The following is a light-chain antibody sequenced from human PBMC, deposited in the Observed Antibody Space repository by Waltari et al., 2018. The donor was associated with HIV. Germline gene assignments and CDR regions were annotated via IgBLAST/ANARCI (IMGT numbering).Light chain of an antibody. V-gene: IGLV1-51*01. J-gene: IGLJ3*02. CDR2: DNN. Sequence: QSVLTQPPSVSAAPGQKVTISCSGSSSTLGNNYVSWYQQLPGTAPKLLIYDNNKRPSGIPDRFSGSKSGTSATLGITGLQTGDEADYYCGTWDSSLSAEVFGGGTKLTVL. CDR3: GTWDSSLSAEV. CDR1: SSTLGNNY.